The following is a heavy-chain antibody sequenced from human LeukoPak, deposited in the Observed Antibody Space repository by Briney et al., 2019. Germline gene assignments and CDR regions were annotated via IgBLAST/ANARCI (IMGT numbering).Heavy chain of an antibody. J-gene: IGHJ6*03. CDR2: INPNSGGA. CDR1: GYTFTGYY. Sequence: ASVKVSCKASGYTFTGYYMHWVRQAPGQGLEWMGWINPNSGGANYAQKFQGRVTMTRDTSISTAYMELSRLRSDDTAVYYCARAHDYYYYMDVWGKGTTVTISS. CDR3: ARAHDYYYYMDV. V-gene: IGHV1-2*02.